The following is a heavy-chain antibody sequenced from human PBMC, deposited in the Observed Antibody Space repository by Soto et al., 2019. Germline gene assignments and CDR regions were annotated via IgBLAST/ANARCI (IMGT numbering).Heavy chain of an antibody. D-gene: IGHD1-1*01. CDR3: ATEHLLQSLHSHYNWFDP. Sequence: ASVKVSCKVSGYTLTELSMHWVRQAPGKGLEWMGGFDPEDGETIYAQKFQGRVTMTEDTSTDTAYMELSSLRSEDTAVYYCATEHLLQSLHSHYNWFDPWGQGTLVTVSS. CDR2: FDPEDGET. CDR1: GYTLTELS. J-gene: IGHJ5*02. V-gene: IGHV1-24*01.